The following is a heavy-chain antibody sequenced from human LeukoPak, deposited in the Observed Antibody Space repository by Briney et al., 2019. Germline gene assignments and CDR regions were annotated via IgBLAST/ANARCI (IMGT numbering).Heavy chain of an antibody. V-gene: IGHV1-69*06. J-gene: IGHJ4*02. Sequence: ASVKVSCKASGDTFSGYAISWVRQAPGQGLEWMGGIIPIFGTANYAQKFQGRVTITADKSTSTAYMELSSLRSEDTAVYYCARGLWFGEFAFDYWGQGTQVTVSS. CDR2: IIPIFGTA. CDR1: GDTFSGYA. D-gene: IGHD3-10*01. CDR3: ARGLWFGEFAFDY.